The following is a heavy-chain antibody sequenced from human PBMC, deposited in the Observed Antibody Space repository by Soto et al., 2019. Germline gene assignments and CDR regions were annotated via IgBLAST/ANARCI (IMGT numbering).Heavy chain of an antibody. CDR1: GGSFSGYY. CDR3: ARRRPFFSGYYYYYGMDV. D-gene: IGHD6-19*01. Sequence: SETLSLTCAVYGGSFSGYYWSWIRQPPGKGLEWIGEINHSGSTNYNPSLKSRVTISVDTSKNQFSLKLSSVTAADTAVYYCARRRPFFSGYYYYYGMDVWGQGTTVTVSS. CDR2: INHSGST. J-gene: IGHJ6*02. V-gene: IGHV4-34*01.